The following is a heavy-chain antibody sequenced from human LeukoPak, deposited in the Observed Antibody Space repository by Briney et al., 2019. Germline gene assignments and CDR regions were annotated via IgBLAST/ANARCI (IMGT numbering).Heavy chain of an antibody. D-gene: IGHD3-10*01. CDR2: IQFDESDK. CDR3: AKESKGSESSFDL. CDR1: GFSFSDYG. J-gene: IGHJ3*01. Sequence: GGSLRLSCAASGFSFSDYGMHWVRQTPGKGLEWVTFIQFDESDKFYADSVKGRFIISRDNSKSTLYLQMNSLRPEDTAVYYCAKESKGSESSFDLWGQGTMVTVSS. V-gene: IGHV3-30*02.